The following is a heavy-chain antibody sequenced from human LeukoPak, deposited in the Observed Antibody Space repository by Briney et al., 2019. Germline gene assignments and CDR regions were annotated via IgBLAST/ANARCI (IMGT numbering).Heavy chain of an antibody. D-gene: IGHD3-3*01. CDR1: GGSISSYY. J-gene: IGHJ6*03. CDR2: IYYSGST. Sequence: SETLSLTCTVSGGSISSYYWSWIRQPPGKGLEWIGYIYYSGSTNYNPSLKSRVTISVDTSKNQFSLKLSSVTAADTAEYYCARVRPIFVSFYYYYYMDVWGKGTTVTVSS. V-gene: IGHV4-59*01. CDR3: ARVRPIFVSFYYYYYMDV.